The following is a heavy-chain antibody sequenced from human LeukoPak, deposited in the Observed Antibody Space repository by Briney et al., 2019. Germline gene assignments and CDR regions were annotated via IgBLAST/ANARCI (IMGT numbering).Heavy chain of an antibody. CDR2: IIGSGGST. D-gene: IGHD1-1*01. Sequence: GGSLRLSCAASGFTLSSYAMSWVRHAPGKGLEWVSAIIGSGGSTYYADSVNGRFTISRENSKNTLYLKMNSLSAEDTAVYYGAREVQLERKGTFDYWGQGTLVTVSS. CDR1: GFTLSSYA. CDR3: AREVQLERKGTFDY. J-gene: IGHJ4*02. V-gene: IGHV3-23*01.